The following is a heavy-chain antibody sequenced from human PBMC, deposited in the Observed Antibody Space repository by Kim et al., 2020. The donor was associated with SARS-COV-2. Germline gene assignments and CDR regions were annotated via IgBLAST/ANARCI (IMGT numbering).Heavy chain of an antibody. J-gene: IGHJ4*02. CDR3: ARAIFGPFDY. CDR1: GFTFSSYA. Sequence: GGSLRLSCAASGFTFSSYAMHWVRQAPGKGLEWVAVISYDGSNKYYADSVKGRFTISRDNSKNTLYLQMNSLRAEDTAVYYCARAIFGPFDYWGQGTLVT. CDR2: ISYDGSNK. V-gene: IGHV3-30-3*01. D-gene: IGHD3-3*01.